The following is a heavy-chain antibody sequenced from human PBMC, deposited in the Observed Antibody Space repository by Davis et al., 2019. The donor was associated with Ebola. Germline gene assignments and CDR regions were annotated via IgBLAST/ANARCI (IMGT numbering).Heavy chain of an antibody. CDR2: IYSGGTT. D-gene: IGHD6-25*01. CDR1: GFSVSANY. CDR3: ARAVQGVAATVPYYFYGMDV. J-gene: IGHJ6*02. V-gene: IGHV3-53*01. Sequence: GGSLRLSCAASGFSVSANYMNWVRQAPGKGLEWVSVIYSGGTTYYADSVKGRFTISRDNSKNTLSRQMNSLRAEDTAVYHCARAVQGVAATVPYYFYGMDVWGQGTTVTVSS.